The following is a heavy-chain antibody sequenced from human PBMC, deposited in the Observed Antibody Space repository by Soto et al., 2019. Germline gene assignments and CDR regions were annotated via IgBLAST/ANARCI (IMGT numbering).Heavy chain of an antibody. V-gene: IGHV3-33*01. CDR3: ARDPNSGLGTWFGENV. Sequence: GGSLRLSCAASGFTFSSYGMHWVRQAPGKGLEWVAVIWYDGSNKYYADSVKGRFTISRDNSKNTLYLQMNSLRAEDTAVYYCARDPNSGLGTWFGENVWGKGTTVTVSS. J-gene: IGHJ6*04. CDR2: IWYDGSNK. CDR1: GFTFSSYG. D-gene: IGHD3-10*01.